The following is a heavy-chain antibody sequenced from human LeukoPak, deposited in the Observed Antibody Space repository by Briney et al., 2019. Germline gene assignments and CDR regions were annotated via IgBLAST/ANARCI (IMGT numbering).Heavy chain of an antibody. J-gene: IGHJ4*02. CDR2: ISAYNGNT. V-gene: IGHV1-18*01. Sequence: ASVKVSCKASGYTFTSYGISWVRQAPGQGLEWMGWISAYNGNTNYAQKLQGRVTMTTDTSTSTAYMELSRLTSDDTAMYYCARDYCSSTSCLFDYWGQGTLVTVSS. D-gene: IGHD2-2*01. CDR1: GYTFTSYG. CDR3: ARDYCSSTSCLFDY.